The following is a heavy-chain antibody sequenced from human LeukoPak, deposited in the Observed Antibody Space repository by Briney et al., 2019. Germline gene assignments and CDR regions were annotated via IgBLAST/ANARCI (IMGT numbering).Heavy chain of an antibody. CDR3: TRDQTPYY. J-gene: IGHJ4*02. V-gene: IGHV3-49*04. CDR1: GFTFDDYA. Sequence: GGSLRLSCAASGFTFDDYAMHWVRQAPGKGLEWVGFIRSKVYGGTPEYAASVKGRFTISRDDSQGIAYLQMNSLKTEDTAVYYCTRDQTPYYWGQGTLVTVSS. CDR2: IRSKVYGGTP.